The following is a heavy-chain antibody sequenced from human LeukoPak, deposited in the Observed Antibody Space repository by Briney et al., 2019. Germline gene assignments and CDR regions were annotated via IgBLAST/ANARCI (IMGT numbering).Heavy chain of an antibody. V-gene: IGHV3-9*01. CDR1: GFTFDDYA. CDR2: ISWNSGSI. Sequence: GRSLRLSCAASGFTFDDYAMHWVRHAPGKGLEWVSGISWNSGSIGYADSVKGRFTISRDNAKNSLYLQMNSLRAEDTALYYCAKAVVGATYDAFDIWGQGTMVTVSS. CDR3: AKAVVGATYDAFDI. J-gene: IGHJ3*02. D-gene: IGHD1-26*01.